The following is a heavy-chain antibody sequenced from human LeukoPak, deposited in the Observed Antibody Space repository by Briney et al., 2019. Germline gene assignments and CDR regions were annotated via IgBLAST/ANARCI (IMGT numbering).Heavy chain of an antibody. Sequence: SETLSLTCTVSGGSISSYYWSWIRQPPGKGLEWIGYIYYSGSTYYNPSLKSRVTISVDTSKNQFSLKLSSVTAADTAVYYCARVDMSPDYYDSSGYYDGVDYWGQGTLVAVSS. D-gene: IGHD3-22*01. CDR1: GGSISSYY. CDR3: ARVDMSPDYYDSSGYYDGVDY. CDR2: IYYSGST. V-gene: IGHV4-59*12. J-gene: IGHJ4*02.